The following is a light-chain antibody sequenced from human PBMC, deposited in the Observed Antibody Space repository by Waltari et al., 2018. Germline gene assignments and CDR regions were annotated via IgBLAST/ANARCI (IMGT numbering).Light chain of an antibody. CDR1: QSVSPN. CDR2: EAS. Sequence: EIVMTQSPATLSVSLGERATLSCRASQSVSPNLAWYQQKPGQTPRLLIYEASTRPTAIPARFSGSGSGTEFTLSISSLQSEDFAVYYCQQYNTWPPITFGQGTRLEIK. J-gene: IGKJ5*01. V-gene: IGKV3-15*01. CDR3: QQYNTWPPIT.